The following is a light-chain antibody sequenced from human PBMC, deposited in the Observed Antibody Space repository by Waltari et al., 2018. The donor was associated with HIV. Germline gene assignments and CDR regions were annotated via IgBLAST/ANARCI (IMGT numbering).Light chain of an antibody. V-gene: IGLV1-44*01. J-gene: IGLJ2*01. CDR2: SKN. Sequence: QSVLTQPPSASGTPGQRVTISCSGSSSNIGSNTVNWYQQLPGTAPKLLIYSKNQRPSGVPDRFSGSKSGTSASLAISGLQSEDEADYYCAAWDDSLNGQVVFGGGTKLTVL. CDR1: SSNIGSNT. CDR3: AAWDDSLNGQVV.